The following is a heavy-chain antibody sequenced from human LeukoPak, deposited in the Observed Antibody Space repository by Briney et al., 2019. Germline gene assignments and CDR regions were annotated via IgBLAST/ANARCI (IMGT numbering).Heavy chain of an antibody. Sequence: PGGSLRLSCAASEFTFSSYWMSWVRQAPGKGLEWVANIKQDGSEKYYVDSVKGRFTISRDNSKNTLYLQMNSLRAEDTAVYYCAKEGYYYDSSGYLNYWGQGTLVTVSS. D-gene: IGHD3-22*01. CDR2: IKQDGSEK. V-gene: IGHV3-7*01. CDR3: AKEGYYYDSSGYLNY. J-gene: IGHJ4*02. CDR1: EFTFSSYW.